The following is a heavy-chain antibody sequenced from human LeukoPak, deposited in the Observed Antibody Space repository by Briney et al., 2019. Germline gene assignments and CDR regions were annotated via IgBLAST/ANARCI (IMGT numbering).Heavy chain of an antibody. CDR2: ISGSGGST. D-gene: IGHD3-22*01. CDR3: AKDVAYYYDTSSYYYFDY. V-gene: IGHV3-23*01. J-gene: IGHJ4*02. CDR1: GFTFSSYA. Sequence: GGSVRLSCGASGFTFSSYAMSWVRQAPGKGLEWVSAISGSGGSTYYADSVEGRFTISRDNSKNTLYLQMNSLRAEDTAIYYCAKDVAYYYDTSSYYYFDYWGQGTLVTVSS.